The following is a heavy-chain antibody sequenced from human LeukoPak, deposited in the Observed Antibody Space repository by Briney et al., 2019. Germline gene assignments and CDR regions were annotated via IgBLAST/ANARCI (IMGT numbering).Heavy chain of an antibody. J-gene: IGHJ3*02. D-gene: IGHD3-22*01. Sequence: GGSLRLSCAASGFTFSSYSMNWVRQAPGKGLERVSSISSSSSYIYYADSVKGRFTISRDNAKNSLYLQMNSLRAEDTAVYYCARENPMIVPPAYDAFDIWGQGTMVTVSS. CDR3: ARENPMIVPPAYDAFDI. V-gene: IGHV3-21*01. CDR2: ISSSSSYI. CDR1: GFTFSSYS.